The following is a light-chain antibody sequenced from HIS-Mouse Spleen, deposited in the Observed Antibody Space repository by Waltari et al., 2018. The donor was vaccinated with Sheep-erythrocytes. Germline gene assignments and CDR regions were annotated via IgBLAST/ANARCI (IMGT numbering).Light chain of an antibody. CDR3: SSYAGSNNWV. Sequence: QSALTQPPSASGSPGPSVTISCTGTSSDVGGYQYVSWYQQHPGKAPKLMIYEVSKQPSGVPDRFSGSKSGNTASLTVSGLQAEDEADYYCSSYAGSNNWVFGGGTKLTVL. CDR2: EVS. V-gene: IGLV2-8*01. J-gene: IGLJ3*02. CDR1: SSDVGGYQY.